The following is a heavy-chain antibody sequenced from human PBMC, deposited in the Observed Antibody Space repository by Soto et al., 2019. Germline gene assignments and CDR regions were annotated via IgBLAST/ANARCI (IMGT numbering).Heavy chain of an antibody. J-gene: IGHJ4*02. Sequence: GGSLRLSCAASGFTFDDYAMHWVRQAPGKGLEWVSGISWNSGSIGYADSVKGRFTISRDNAKNSLYLQMNSLRAEDTALYYCAKDMTPNTGDYVSGVDYWDQGTLVTVSS. D-gene: IGHD4-17*01. CDR1: GFTFDDYA. V-gene: IGHV3-9*01. CDR3: AKDMTPNTGDYVSGVDY. CDR2: ISWNSGSI.